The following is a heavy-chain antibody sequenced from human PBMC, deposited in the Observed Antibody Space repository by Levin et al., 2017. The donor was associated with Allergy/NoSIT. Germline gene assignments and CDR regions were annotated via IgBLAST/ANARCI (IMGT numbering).Heavy chain of an antibody. Sequence: GASVKVSCKASGYTFTGYYMHWVRQAPGQGLEWMGWINPNSGGTNYAQKFQGRVTMTRDTSISTAYMELSRLRSDDTAVYYCARGTADYYDSSRPSYYYGMDGWGQGTTVTVSS. V-gene: IGHV1-2*02. CDR1: GYTFTGYY. D-gene: IGHD3-22*01. CDR3: ARGTADYYDSSRPSYYYGMDG. J-gene: IGHJ6*02. CDR2: INPNSGGT.